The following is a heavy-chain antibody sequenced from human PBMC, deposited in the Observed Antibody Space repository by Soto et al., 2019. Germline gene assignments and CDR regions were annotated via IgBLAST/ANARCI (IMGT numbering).Heavy chain of an antibody. Sequence: GGSLRLSCAASGFTFSSYSMNWVRQAPGKGPEWVSSISSSSSYIYYADSVKGRFTISRDNAKNSLYLQMNSLRAEDTAVYYCAREGCSSTSCYSTLFYYYYYMDVWGKGTTVTVSS. CDR3: AREGCSSTSCYSTLFYYYYYMDV. CDR2: ISSSSSYI. J-gene: IGHJ6*03. CDR1: GFTFSSYS. D-gene: IGHD2-2*01. V-gene: IGHV3-21*01.